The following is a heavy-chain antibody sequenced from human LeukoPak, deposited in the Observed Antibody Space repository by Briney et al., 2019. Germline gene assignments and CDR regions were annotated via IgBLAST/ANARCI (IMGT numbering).Heavy chain of an antibody. CDR2: ISGSGGST. CDR3: AKWWSYCSGGSCYPADY. CDR1: GFTFSSYA. V-gene: IGHV3-23*01. Sequence: GGSLRLSCAASGFTFSSYAMSWVRQAPGKGLEWVSTISGSGGSTYYADSVKGRFTISRDNSKNTLYLQMNSLRAEDTAVYYCAKWWSYCSGGSCYPADYWGQGTLVTVSS. D-gene: IGHD2-15*01. J-gene: IGHJ4*02.